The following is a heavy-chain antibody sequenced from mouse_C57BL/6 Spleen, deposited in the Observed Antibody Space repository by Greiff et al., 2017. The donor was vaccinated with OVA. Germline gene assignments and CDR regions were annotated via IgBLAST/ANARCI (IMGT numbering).Heavy chain of an antibody. J-gene: IGHJ2*01. D-gene: IGHD2-5*01. CDR2: IYPGSGST. CDR1: GYTFTSYW. Sequence: QVQLQQPGAELVKPGASVKMSCKASGYTFTSYWITWVKQRPGQGLEWIGDIYPGSGSTNYNEKFKSKATLTVDTSSSTAYMQLSSLTSEDSAVYYCAEEWRYSNPFDYWGQGTTLTVSS. CDR3: AEEWRYSNPFDY. V-gene: IGHV1-55*01.